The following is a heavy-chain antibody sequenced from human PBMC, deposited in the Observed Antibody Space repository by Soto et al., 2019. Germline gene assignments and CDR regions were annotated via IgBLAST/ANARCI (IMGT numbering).Heavy chain of an antibody. CDR2: IKSKTDGGTT. J-gene: IGHJ4*02. D-gene: IGHD3-3*01. CDR1: EFTVSNAW. CDR3: TTDPPSLYYDFWSGYQDNFDY. V-gene: IGHV3-15*01. Sequence: GGSLRLSCAASEFTVSNAWMSCVRQPPGKRLQWVRRIKSKTDGGTTDYAAPVKGRFTISRDDSKNTLYLQMNSLKTEDTAVYYCTTDPPSLYYDFWSGYQDNFDYWGQGTLVTVSS.